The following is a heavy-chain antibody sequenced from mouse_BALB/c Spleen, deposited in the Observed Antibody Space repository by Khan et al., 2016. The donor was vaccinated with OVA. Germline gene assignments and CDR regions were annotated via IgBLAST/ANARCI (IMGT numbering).Heavy chain of an antibody. Sequence: EVQLQQSGPELVKPGASVKISCKASGYSFTGYFMNWVKQSPGKSLEWIGRINPHIGETFYNPKFKDKATLTADESSRTAHIELRSLASEDSAVYYGARIYYRDFDYWGQGTTLTVSS. D-gene: IGHD2-14*01. V-gene: IGHV1-20*02. J-gene: IGHJ2*01. CDR3: ARIYYRDFDY. CDR2: INPHIGET. CDR1: GYSFTGYF.